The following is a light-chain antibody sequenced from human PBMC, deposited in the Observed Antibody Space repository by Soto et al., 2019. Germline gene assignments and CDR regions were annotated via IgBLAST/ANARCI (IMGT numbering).Light chain of an antibody. CDR2: GAS. V-gene: IGKV3-20*01. CDR1: QSVSSSY. CDR3: QQYGSSPYT. J-gene: IGKJ2*01. Sequence: EIVLTQSPGTLSLSPGERATLSCRASQSVSSSYLDWYQQQPGQPPRLLIYGASNRATGIPDRFSGSGSGTDFTLTISRLEADDSAVYYCQQYGSSPYTFGQGTKLEIK.